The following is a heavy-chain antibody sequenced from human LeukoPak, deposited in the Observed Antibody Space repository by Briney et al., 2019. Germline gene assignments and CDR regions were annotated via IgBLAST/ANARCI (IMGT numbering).Heavy chain of an antibody. CDR2: IIPIFGIA. D-gene: IGHD5-12*01. J-gene: IGHJ4*02. CDR1: GGTFSSYA. V-gene: IGHV1-69*04. CDR3: ARDPAIVATITGCLDY. Sequence: SVKVSCKASGGTFSSYAISWVRQAPGQGLEWMGRIIPIFGIANYAQKFHGRATITADKSTSTAYMELSSLRSEDTAVYYCARDPAIVATITGCLDYWGQGTLVTVSS.